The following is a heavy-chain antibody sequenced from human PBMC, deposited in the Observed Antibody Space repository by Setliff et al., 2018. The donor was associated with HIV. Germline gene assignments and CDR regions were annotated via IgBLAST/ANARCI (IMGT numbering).Heavy chain of an antibody. V-gene: IGHV1-24*01. CDR3: ATDPGYSSTWYSESFQH. D-gene: IGHD6-13*01. J-gene: IGHJ1*01. Sequence: GASVKVSCKISGYTLTELSIHWARQAPGKGLEWMANFDPEDGETFYAQKFQGRLTMTEDTSTDTAYMELSSLRSDDTAMYYCATDPGYSSTWYSESFQHWGQGTEVTVSS. CDR1: GYTLTELS. CDR2: FDPEDGET.